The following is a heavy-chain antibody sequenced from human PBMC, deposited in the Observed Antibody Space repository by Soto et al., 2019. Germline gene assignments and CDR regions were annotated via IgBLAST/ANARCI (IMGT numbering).Heavy chain of an antibody. V-gene: IGHV1-69*12. CDR1: GGTFSSYA. J-gene: IGHJ6*02. CDR2: IIPIFGTA. D-gene: IGHD5-12*01. CDR3: ASSVDKYYYYGMDV. Sequence: QVQLVQSGAEVKKPGSSVKVSCKASGGTFSSYAISWVRQAPGQGLEWMGGIIPIFGTASYAQKFQGRVMITAGESTSKANMELSSLISEDTAVYYGASSVDKYYYYGMDVWGQGTTVTVS.